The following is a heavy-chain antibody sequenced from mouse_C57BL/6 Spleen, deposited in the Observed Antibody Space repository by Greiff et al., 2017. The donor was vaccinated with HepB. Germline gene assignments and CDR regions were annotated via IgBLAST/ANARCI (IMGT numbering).Heavy chain of an antibody. CDR3: ARNYGTYYDAMDY. CDR1: GYTFTSSW. CDR2: IDPSDSYT. J-gene: IGHJ4*01. V-gene: IGHV1-69*01. Sequence: QLQQSGAELVMPGASVKLSCKASGYTFTSSWMHWVKQRPGQGLEWIGEIDPSDSYTNYNQKFKGKSTLTVDKSSSTAYMQLSSLTSEDSAVYYCARNYGTYYDAMDYWGQGTSGTVAS. D-gene: IGHD1-1*02.